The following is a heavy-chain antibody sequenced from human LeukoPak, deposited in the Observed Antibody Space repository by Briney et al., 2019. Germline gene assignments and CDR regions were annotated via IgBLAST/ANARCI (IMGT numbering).Heavy chain of an antibody. CDR1: GFNLSKYD. D-gene: IGHD7-27*01. Sequence: GGSLRLSCIASGFNLSKYDMMWLRQTTGRALEYVSSIGSGGYTFYAGSVKGRFSISRDISQNTVYLQMNSLRAEDTAMYFCAKKLPGASYYFDFWGQGTLVTVSS. CDR3: AKKLPGASYYFDF. J-gene: IGHJ4*02. CDR2: IGSGGYT. V-gene: IGHV3-23*01.